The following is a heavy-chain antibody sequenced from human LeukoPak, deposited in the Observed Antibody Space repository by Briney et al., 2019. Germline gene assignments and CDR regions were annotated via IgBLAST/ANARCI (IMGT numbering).Heavy chain of an antibody. CDR1: GGSISSYY. D-gene: IGHD1-14*01. Sequence: PSETLSLTCTVSGGSISSYYWSWIRQPPGKGLEWIGYIYYSGSTNYNPSLKNRVTISVDTSKNQFSLKLSAVTAADTAVYYCARGVLSIGSTRCDYWGQGSLVTVSS. CDR3: ARGVLSIGSTRCDY. CDR2: IYYSGST. V-gene: IGHV4-59*01. J-gene: IGHJ4*02.